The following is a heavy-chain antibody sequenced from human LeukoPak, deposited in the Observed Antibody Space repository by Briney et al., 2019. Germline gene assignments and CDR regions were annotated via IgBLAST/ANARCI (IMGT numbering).Heavy chain of an antibody. J-gene: IGHJ4*02. Sequence: GGSLRLSCAASGFTLSNYDMSWVRQAPGKGLEWVAGISNSGRSKNYADSVKGRFTVSRDYPKNTVYLQMNSLRAEDTAVYFCAKRGVVIRVILVGFHKEAYYFDSWGQGALVTVSS. D-gene: IGHD2-15*01. V-gene: IGHV3-23*01. CDR3: AKRGVVIRVILVGFHKEAYYFDS. CDR2: ISNSGRSK. CDR1: GFTLSNYD.